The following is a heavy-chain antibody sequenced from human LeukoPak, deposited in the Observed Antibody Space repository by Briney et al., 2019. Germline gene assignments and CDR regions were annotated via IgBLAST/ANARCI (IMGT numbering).Heavy chain of an antibody. CDR3: ARFRYYDSSGYYYYSDY. Sequence: GGSLRLSCAASGFTFSSYWMSWVRQAPGKGLEWVANIKQDGSEKYYVDSVKGRFTISRDNAKNSLYLQMNSLRAEDTTVYYCARFRYYDSSGYYYYSDYWGQGTLVTVSS. D-gene: IGHD3-22*01. V-gene: IGHV3-7*05. CDR2: IKQDGSEK. J-gene: IGHJ4*02. CDR1: GFTFSSYW.